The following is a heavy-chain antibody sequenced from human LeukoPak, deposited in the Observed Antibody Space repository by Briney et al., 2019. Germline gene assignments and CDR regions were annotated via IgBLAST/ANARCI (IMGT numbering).Heavy chain of an antibody. J-gene: IGHJ4*02. D-gene: IGHD2-2*01. V-gene: IGHV4-4*07. CDR1: GAPISSYY. Sequence: PSETLSLTCTVSGAPISSYYWTWIRQPAGKGLEWIGRIYTSGSTNYNPSLKSRVATSVDTSKNQFSLKLSSVTAADTAVYYCARLSADSSSSRGFDYWGQGTLVTVSS. CDR2: IYTSGST. CDR3: ARLSADSSSSRGFDY.